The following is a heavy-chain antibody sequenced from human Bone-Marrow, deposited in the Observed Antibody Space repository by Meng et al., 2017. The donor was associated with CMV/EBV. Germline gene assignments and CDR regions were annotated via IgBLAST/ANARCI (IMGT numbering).Heavy chain of an antibody. J-gene: IGHJ4*02. D-gene: IGHD6-19*01. Sequence: GGSLRLSCAASGFTFSSYAMHWVRQAPGKGLEWVAVITYGGSHKYYADSVKGRFTISRDNSKNTLYLQMNSLRAEDTAVYYWARCSGWYLGAMFLFDYWGQGTLVTVSS. CDR1: GFTFSSYA. CDR2: ITYGGSHK. V-gene: IGHV3-30*04. CDR3: ARCSGWYLGAMFLFDY.